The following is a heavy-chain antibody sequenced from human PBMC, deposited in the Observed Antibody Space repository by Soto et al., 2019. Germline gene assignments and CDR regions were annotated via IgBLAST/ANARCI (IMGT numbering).Heavy chain of an antibody. D-gene: IGHD1-1*01. V-gene: IGHV3-11*04. CDR1: GFTFSDNY. J-gene: IGHJ4*02. CDR3: ATDSGTSDY. CDR2: ISSSGSII. Sequence: GGTLRLSCAASGFTFSDNYMSWIRQAPGKGLEWVSYISSSGSIIYYADSVKGRFTISRDNAKNSLYLQMNSLRAEDTAVYYCATDSGTSDYWGQGTLVTVSS.